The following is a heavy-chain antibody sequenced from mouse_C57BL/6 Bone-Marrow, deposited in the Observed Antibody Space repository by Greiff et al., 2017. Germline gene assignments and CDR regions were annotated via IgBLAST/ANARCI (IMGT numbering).Heavy chain of an antibody. Sequence: VQLQQSGPELVKPGASVKISCKASGYSFTDYNMNWVKQSTGKGLEWIGGINPNYGTTSYNQKFKGKATLTVDQSSSTAYMQLNSLTSEDSAVYYCARGYDYDYAMDYWGRGTSVTVSS. CDR2: INPNYGTT. J-gene: IGHJ4*01. CDR1: GYSFTDYN. D-gene: IGHD2-4*01. V-gene: IGHV1-39*01. CDR3: ARGYDYDYAMDY.